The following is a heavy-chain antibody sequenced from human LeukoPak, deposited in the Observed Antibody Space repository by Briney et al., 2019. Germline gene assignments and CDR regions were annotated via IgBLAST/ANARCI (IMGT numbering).Heavy chain of an antibody. CDR3: ARSGWQQLSSYDL. Sequence: SETLSLTCAVYGGSFXGYYWSWIRQPPGKGLEWIGEINHSGSTNYNPSLKSRVTISVDTSKNQFSLKLSSVTASDTAVYYCARSGWQQLSSYDLWGRGTLVTVSS. J-gene: IGHJ2*01. V-gene: IGHV4-34*01. CDR1: GGSFXGYY. D-gene: IGHD6-13*01. CDR2: INHSGST.